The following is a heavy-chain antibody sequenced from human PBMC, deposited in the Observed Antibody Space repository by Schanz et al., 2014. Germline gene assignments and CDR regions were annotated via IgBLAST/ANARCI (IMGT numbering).Heavy chain of an antibody. CDR3: ARETMIRGVIISRFDP. CDR2: IIPMNGIA. V-gene: IGHV1-69*08. CDR1: GGTFSSYT. Sequence: QVQLVQSGAEVKKPGSSVTVSCTASGGTFSSYTFSWVRQAPGQGLEWMGRIIPMNGIANYAQKFQGRVTITADKSTSTAYMELSSLRSEDTAVYYCARETMIRGVIISRFDPWGQGTLVTVSS. J-gene: IGHJ5*02. D-gene: IGHD3-10*01.